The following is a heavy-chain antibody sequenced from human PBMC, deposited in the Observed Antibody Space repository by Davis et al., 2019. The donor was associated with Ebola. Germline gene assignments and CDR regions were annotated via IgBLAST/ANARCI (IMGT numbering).Heavy chain of an antibody. V-gene: IGHV1-18*01. CDR2: ISAYNDNT. CDR3: ATFSGSYRHPLDRGY. CDR1: GYTFTSYG. J-gene: IGHJ4*02. D-gene: IGHD1-26*01. Sequence: ASVKVSCKASGYTFTSYGISWVRQAPGQGLEWMGWISAYNDNTNYAQKLQGRVTMTTDTSTSTAYMELRSLRSDDTAVYYCATFSGSYRHPLDRGYWGQGTLVTVSS.